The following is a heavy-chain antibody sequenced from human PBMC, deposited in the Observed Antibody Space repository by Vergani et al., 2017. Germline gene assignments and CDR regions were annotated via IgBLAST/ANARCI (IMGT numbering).Heavy chain of an antibody. D-gene: IGHD1-1*01. Sequence: QVQLVQSGAEVKKPGASVKVSCKVSGYTLTELSMHWVRQAPGXGLEWMGGFDPEDGETIYAQKFQGRVTMTEDTSTDTAYMELSSLRSEDTAVYYCATAVGPGKLERDYYYYYYMDVWGKGTTVTVSS. CDR3: ATAVGPGKLERDYYYYYYMDV. V-gene: IGHV1-24*01. CDR1: GYTLTELS. J-gene: IGHJ6*03. CDR2: FDPEDGET.